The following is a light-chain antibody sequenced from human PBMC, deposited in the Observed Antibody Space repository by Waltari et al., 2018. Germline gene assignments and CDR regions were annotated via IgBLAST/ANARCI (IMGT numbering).Light chain of an antibody. J-gene: IGKJ1*01. V-gene: IGKV2-30*02. CDR1: QSLEHSDGITY. Sequence: DVVMTQSPLSLPVTLGQAASISCRSSQSLEHSDGITYLNWFQQRPGQSPRRLFYRVSRWDVGVPDRLSGSGSGTDFTLKISRVAAEDVGVYYCMQGTHWPWTFGQGTKVEIK. CDR2: RVS. CDR3: MQGTHWPWT.